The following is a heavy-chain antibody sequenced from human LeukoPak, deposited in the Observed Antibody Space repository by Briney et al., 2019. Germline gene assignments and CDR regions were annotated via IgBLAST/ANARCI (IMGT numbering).Heavy chain of an antibody. CDR3: ARDGPNVDTAMVDAFDI. Sequence: SETLSLTCTVSGGSISSYYWSWIRQPPGKGLEWIGYIYYSGSTNYNPSLKSRVTISVDTSKSQFSLKLSSVTAADTAVYYCARDGPNVDTAMVDAFDIWGQGTMVTVSS. CDR2: IYYSGST. V-gene: IGHV4-59*01. J-gene: IGHJ3*02. D-gene: IGHD5-18*01. CDR1: GGSISSYY.